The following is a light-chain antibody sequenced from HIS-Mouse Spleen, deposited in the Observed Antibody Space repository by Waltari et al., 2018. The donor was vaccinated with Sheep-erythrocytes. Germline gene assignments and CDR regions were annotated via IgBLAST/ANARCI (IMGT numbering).Light chain of an antibody. Sequence: QSALTQPRSVSGSPGQSVTISCTGTSSDVGGYNYVSWYQQHPGKAPKLMIYDVSKRPSGGPVRFSGSKSGHTASLTISGLQAEDEADYYCCSYAGSYNHVFATGTKVTVL. J-gene: IGLJ1*01. CDR3: CSYAGSYNHV. V-gene: IGLV2-11*01. CDR1: SSDVGGYNY. CDR2: DVS.